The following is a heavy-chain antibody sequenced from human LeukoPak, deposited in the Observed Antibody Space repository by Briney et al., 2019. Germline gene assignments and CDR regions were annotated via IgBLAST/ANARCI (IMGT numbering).Heavy chain of an antibody. Sequence: SETLSLTCTVSGDSISSFWWSWIRQPPGKGLEWIGCIHYSGSTKYHPSFKSRVAMSVDTSKNQFSLTLTSVAAADSAVYYCARYVKNGYDTPGLDYWGQGTLVTVSS. J-gene: IGHJ4*02. CDR1: GDSISSFW. CDR3: ARYVKNGYDTPGLDY. CDR2: IHYSGST. V-gene: IGHV4-59*01. D-gene: IGHD5-12*01.